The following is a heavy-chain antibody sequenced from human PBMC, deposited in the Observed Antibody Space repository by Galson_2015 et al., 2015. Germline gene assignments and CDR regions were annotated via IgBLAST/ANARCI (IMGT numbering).Heavy chain of an antibody. CDR1: GFTISSYA. V-gene: IGHV3-30*14. Sequence: SLRLSCAASGFTISSYAMHWVRQAPGKGLEWVAVISYDGSNKYYADSVKGRFTISRDNCKNTLYLQMNSLRAEDTAVYYCARVPYDSSGYYYYFDYWGQGTLVTVSS. CDR2: ISYDGSNK. J-gene: IGHJ4*02. CDR3: ARVPYDSSGYYYYFDY. D-gene: IGHD3-22*01.